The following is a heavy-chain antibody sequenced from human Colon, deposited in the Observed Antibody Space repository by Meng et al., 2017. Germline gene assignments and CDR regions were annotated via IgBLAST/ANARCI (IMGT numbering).Heavy chain of an antibody. Sequence: LAGSGRGLVEPSGALSLTCVVSGGSLISSNWWTWVRQAPGKGLEWIGEIYRSGSTNYNPSLKSRVTISIDTSKNEFSLKLASVTAADTALYYCARRVQYSSGYYYFDFWGQGTLVTVSS. CDR1: GGSLISSNW. V-gene: IGHV4-4*02. D-gene: IGHD3-22*01. CDR3: ARRVQYSSGYYYFDF. CDR2: IYRSGST. J-gene: IGHJ4*02.